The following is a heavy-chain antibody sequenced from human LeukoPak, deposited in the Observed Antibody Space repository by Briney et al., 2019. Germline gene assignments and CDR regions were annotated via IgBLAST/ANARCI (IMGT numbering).Heavy chain of an antibody. V-gene: IGHV5-51*01. CDR3: ARLVGATRDY. Sequence: KISCKASGYIFTNSWIGWVRQMPGRGLEWMGVIYPGDSDTRVSPSFQGQVTISADKSISTAYLQWSSLKASDTAMYYCARLVGATRDYWGQGTLVTVSA. CDR2: IYPGDSDT. J-gene: IGHJ4*02. CDR1: GYIFTNSW. D-gene: IGHD1-26*01.